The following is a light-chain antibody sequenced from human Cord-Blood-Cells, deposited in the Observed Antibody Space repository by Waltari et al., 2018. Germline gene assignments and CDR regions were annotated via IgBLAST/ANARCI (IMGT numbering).Light chain of an antibody. V-gene: IGKV1-39*01. CDR3: QQSYSTPQT. CDR1: QSICSY. Sequence: DIQMTQSPSSLSASVGDRVTITCRASQSICSYLNWNQQKQGKAPKLLIYAASSLQSGVPSRFSGSGSGTDFTLTISSLQPEDFATYYCQQSYSTPQTFGQGTKVEIK. CDR2: AAS. J-gene: IGKJ1*01.